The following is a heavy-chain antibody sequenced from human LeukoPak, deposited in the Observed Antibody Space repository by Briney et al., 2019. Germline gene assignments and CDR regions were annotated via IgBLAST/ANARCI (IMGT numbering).Heavy chain of an antibody. CDR1: GFTFSSYG. V-gene: IGHV3-23*01. J-gene: IGHJ6*03. Sequence: GGSLRLSCAASGFTFSSYGMSWVRQAPGKGLEWVSAISGSGDRTYYADSVKGRFTISRDNSKNTLYLQMNSLRAEDTAVYYCAKGSKAVIFTRDHYMDVWGKGSTVTISS. CDR2: ISGSGDRT. CDR3: AKGSKAVIFTRDHYMDV. D-gene: IGHD3/OR15-3a*01.